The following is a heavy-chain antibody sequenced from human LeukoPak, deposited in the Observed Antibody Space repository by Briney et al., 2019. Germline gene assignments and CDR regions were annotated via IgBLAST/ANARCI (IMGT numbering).Heavy chain of an antibody. Sequence: PGGSLRLSCAASGFTFSSYAMSWVRQAPGKGLEWVSAISGSGGSTYYADSVKGRFTISRDNSKNTLYLQMISLRAEDTAVYYCAKEPPYSSGWFGSIDYWGQGTLVTVSS. CDR3: AKEPPYSSGWFGSIDY. J-gene: IGHJ4*02. D-gene: IGHD6-19*01. CDR2: ISGSGGST. CDR1: GFTFSSYA. V-gene: IGHV3-23*01.